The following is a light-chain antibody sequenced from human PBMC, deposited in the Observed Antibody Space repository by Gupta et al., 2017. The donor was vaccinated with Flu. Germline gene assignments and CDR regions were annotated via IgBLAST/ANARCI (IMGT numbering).Light chain of an antibody. CDR2: VNSDGTQ. CDR1: SGHSSNA. J-gene: IGLJ1*01. CDR3: QAWDTGFRV. Sequence: SGHSSNAIAWHQKQPDKAPQFLMRVNSDGTQKKADGIPNRFSGSSFGAERYLTISSLQSEDEADYFCQAWDTGFRVFGTGTMVTVL. V-gene: IGLV4-69*01.